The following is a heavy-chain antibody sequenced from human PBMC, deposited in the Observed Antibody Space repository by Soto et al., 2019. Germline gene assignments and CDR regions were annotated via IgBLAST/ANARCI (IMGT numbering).Heavy chain of an antibody. Sequence: QVHLVQSGAEVKQPVASVKVSCKASGYTFTSYDINWVRPATGQGREWMGWMNPNSGSTGYAQKFQGRVTMNRNTSISTAYMELSSLRSEDTAVYYCARTLYGDNVDYWGQGTMVTVSS. D-gene: IGHD4-17*01. V-gene: IGHV1-8*01. CDR3: ARTLYGDNVDY. CDR1: GYTFTSYD. J-gene: IGHJ4*02. CDR2: MNPNSGST.